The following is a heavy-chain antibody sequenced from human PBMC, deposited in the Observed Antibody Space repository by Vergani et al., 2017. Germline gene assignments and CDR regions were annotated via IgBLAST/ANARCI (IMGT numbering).Heavy chain of an antibody. V-gene: IGHV1-18*01. CDR3: AKDSYYDFWSGYYTQNWFDP. Sequence: QVQLVQSGAEVKKPGASVKVSCKASGYTFTSYGISWVRQAPGQGLEWMGWISAYNGNTNYAQKLQGRVTMTTDTSTSTAYMELRSLRSDDTAVYYCAKDSYYDFWSGYYTQNWFDPWGQGTLVTVSS. CDR2: ISAYNGNT. J-gene: IGHJ5*02. CDR1: GYTFTSYG. D-gene: IGHD3-3*01.